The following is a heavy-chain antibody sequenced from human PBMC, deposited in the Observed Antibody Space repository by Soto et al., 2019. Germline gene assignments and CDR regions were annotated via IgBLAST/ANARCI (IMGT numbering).Heavy chain of an antibody. CDR1: GFTFSSHA. CDR2: ISYDGSKI. CDR3: ARDGKDVLRNIPGDAFDI. J-gene: IGHJ3*02. D-gene: IGHD3-3*01. Sequence: GGSLRLSCAASGFTFSSHAMHWVRQAPGKGLEWVAVISYDGSKIYYADSVKGRFTISRDNSKNTLYLQVNSLTAEDTAVYFCARDGKDVLRNIPGDAFDIWGQGTMVTVSS. V-gene: IGHV3-30-3*01.